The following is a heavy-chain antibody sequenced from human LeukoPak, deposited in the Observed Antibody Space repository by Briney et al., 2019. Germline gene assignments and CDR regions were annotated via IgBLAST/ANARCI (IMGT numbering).Heavy chain of an antibody. J-gene: IGHJ5*02. V-gene: IGHV4-59*08. CDR1: GGSISSHY. CDR3: ARHPHLGGVSSYWVDP. Sequence: SETLSLTCTVSGGSISSHYWTWIRQPPGKGLEWIGYIFYSGTTNYNPSLKSRVTMSVDTSNNQFSLRLTSVTATDTAVYYCARHPHLGGVSSYWVDPWGQGTLVTVSS. D-gene: IGHD4-23*01. CDR2: IFYSGTT.